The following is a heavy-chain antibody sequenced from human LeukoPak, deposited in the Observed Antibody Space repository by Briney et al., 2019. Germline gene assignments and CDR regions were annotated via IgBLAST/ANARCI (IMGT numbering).Heavy chain of an antibody. D-gene: IGHD3-22*01. CDR2: ISGSGGST. J-gene: IGHJ3*02. V-gene: IGHV3-23*01. CDR1: GFTFSSYA. CDR3: AEGYYDESTWEAPDAFDI. Sequence: GGSLRLSCAASGFTFSSYAMSWVRQAPGKGLEWVSAISGSGGSTYYADSVKGRFTISRDNSKNTLYLQMNSLRAEDTAVYYCAEGYYDESTWEAPDAFDIWGQGRMVTVSS.